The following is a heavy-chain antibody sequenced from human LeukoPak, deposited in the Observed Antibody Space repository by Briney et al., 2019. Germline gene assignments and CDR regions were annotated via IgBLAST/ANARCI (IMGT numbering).Heavy chain of an antibody. CDR2: IKSKTDGGTT. CDR3: AKESPGRGSRYGLIDH. Sequence: GGSLRLSCAASGFTFSNAWMSWVRQAPGKGLEWVGRIKSKTDGGTTDYAAPVKGRFTISRDDSKNTLYLQMNSLKTEDTAVYYCAKESPGRGSRYGLIDHWGQGTLVTVSS. CDR1: GFTFSNAW. J-gene: IGHJ4*02. D-gene: IGHD5-18*01. V-gene: IGHV3-15*01.